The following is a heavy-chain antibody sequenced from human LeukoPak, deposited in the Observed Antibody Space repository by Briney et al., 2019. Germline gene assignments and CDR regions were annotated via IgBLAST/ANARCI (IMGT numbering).Heavy chain of an antibody. V-gene: IGHV3-7*01. CDR1: GFTFGSW. Sequence: PGGSLRLSCAASGFTFGSWMSWVRQAPGKGLEWVANIKQYGSEKYYADSVRGRFTISRDNAKNSLYLQMNSLRAEDTAVYYCASAIPADYFDFWGQGTLVTVSS. CDR3: ASAIPADYFDF. J-gene: IGHJ4*02. D-gene: IGHD2-2*02. CDR2: IKQYGSEK.